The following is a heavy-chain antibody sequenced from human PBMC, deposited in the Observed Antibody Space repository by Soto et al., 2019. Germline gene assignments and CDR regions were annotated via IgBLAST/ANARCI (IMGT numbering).Heavy chain of an antibody. Sequence: GGSLRLSCAASGFTFSSYAMSWVRQAPGKGLEWVSAISGSGGSTYYADSVKGRFTISRDNSKNTLYLQMNSLRAEDTAVYYCAKDGAYYHASSGFYYYYGMDVWGQGTTVTVSS. D-gene: IGHD3-22*01. J-gene: IGHJ6*02. CDR3: AKDGAYYHASSGFYYYYGMDV. CDR1: GFTFSSYA. CDR2: ISGSGGST. V-gene: IGHV3-23*01.